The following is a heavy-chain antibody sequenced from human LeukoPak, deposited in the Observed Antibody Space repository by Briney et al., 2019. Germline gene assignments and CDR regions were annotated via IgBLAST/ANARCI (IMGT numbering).Heavy chain of an antibody. CDR1: GFTFSKYA. Sequence: GGSLRLSCAVSGFTFSKYAMNWVRQGPGKGLEWVSGIGASGGTTYYADSVQGRFTISRDNSKNTLYLQLNRLSADDTGVYFCAKDHEAVAGTIVNDYWGQGTLVTVSS. CDR3: AKDHEAVAGTIVNDY. J-gene: IGHJ4*02. D-gene: IGHD6-19*01. V-gene: IGHV3-23*01. CDR2: IGASGGTT.